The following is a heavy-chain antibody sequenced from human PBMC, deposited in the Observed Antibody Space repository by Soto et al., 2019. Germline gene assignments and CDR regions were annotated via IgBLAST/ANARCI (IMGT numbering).Heavy chain of an antibody. J-gene: IGHJ4*02. CDR1: GYSFTSYW. CDR2: IYLSDSDT. CDR3: ARYSSGWPYYFDY. V-gene: IGHV5-51*01. Sequence: GESLKISCKGSGYSFTSYWIAWVRQMPGKGLEWMGIIYLSDSDTRYSPSFQGRVTISADKSISTAYLQWSSLMASDTAMYYCARYSSGWPYYFDYWGQGTLVTVSS. D-gene: IGHD6-19*01.